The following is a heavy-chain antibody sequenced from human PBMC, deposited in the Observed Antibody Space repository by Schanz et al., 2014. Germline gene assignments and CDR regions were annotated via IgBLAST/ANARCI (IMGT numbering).Heavy chain of an antibody. V-gene: IGHV3-23*04. CDR1: GFTLSSYA. CDR3: AKDMNREATAPES. D-gene: IGHD5-12*01. CDR2: INTADTT. Sequence: EVQLVESGGGLVKPGDSLRLSCAASGFTLSSYALSWVRQSPGKGLEWVSAINTADTTYYADSVKGRFTVSRDNSKNTVYLHMNSLRDEDTAVYYCAKDMNREATAPESWGQGTLVVVSS. J-gene: IGHJ5*02.